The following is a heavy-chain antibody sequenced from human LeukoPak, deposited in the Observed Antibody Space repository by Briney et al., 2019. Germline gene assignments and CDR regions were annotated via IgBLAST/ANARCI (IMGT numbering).Heavy chain of an antibody. D-gene: IGHD1-1*01. CDR3: TRVAQSGPTGWFDP. CDR1: GFTFSSYA. Sequence: GGSLRLSCAASGFTFSSYAMSWVRQAPGKGLEWVSAISGSGGSTYYADSVKGRFTISRDNPGNVVYLQMDSLRAEDTAVYYCTRVAQSGPTGWFDPWGQGTLVTVSS. J-gene: IGHJ5*02. CDR2: ISGSGGST. V-gene: IGHV3-23*01.